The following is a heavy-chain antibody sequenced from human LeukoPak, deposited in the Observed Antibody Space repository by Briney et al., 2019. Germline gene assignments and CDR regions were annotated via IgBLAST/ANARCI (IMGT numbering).Heavy chain of an antibody. V-gene: IGHV4-39*01. CDR3: VTIMYDSSGYSYFDL. J-gene: IGHJ4*02. Sequence: SETLSLSCTVSGGSISSYSYYWGWIRQPPGKGLEWIGSINYSRSTNYTPSLKTRVTISVDTSRDQFSLKMSSVTAADTAVYYCVTIMYDSSGYSYFDLWGQGTLVTVSS. CDR1: GGSISSYSYY. CDR2: INYSRST. D-gene: IGHD3-22*01.